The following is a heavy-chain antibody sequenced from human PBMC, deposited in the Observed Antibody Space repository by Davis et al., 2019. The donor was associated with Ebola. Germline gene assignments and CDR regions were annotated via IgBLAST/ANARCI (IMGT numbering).Heavy chain of an antibody. CDR3: ARHVQYCSSTSCYTGYYYYGMDV. J-gene: IGHJ6*02. D-gene: IGHD2-2*02. CDR2: IYYSGST. V-gene: IGHV4-59*08. Sequence: MPSETLSLTCAVSGGSISSYYWSWIRQPPGKGLEWIGYIYYSGSTNYNPSLKSRVTKSVDTSKNQFSLKLSSVTAADTAVSYCARHVQYCSSTSCYTGYYYYGMDVWGQGTTVTVSS. CDR1: GGSISSYY.